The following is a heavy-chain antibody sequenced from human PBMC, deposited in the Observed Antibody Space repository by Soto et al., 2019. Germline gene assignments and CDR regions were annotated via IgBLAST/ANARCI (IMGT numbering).Heavy chain of an antibody. D-gene: IGHD3-10*01. V-gene: IGHV3-13*01. Sequence: GGSLRLSCAASGFTFSSYDMHWVRQATGKGLEWVSAIGTAGDTYYPGSVKGRFTISRENAKNSLYLQMNSLRAGDTAVYYCASSRGVPAAFGITMVRGAGKQLDYWGQGTLVTVSS. CDR3: ASSRGVPAAFGITMVRGAGKQLDY. CDR1: GFTFSSYD. CDR2: IGTAGDT. J-gene: IGHJ4*02.